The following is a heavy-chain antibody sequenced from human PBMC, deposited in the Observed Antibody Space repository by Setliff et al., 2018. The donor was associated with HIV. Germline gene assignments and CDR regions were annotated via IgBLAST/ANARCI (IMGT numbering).Heavy chain of an antibody. Sequence: SETLSLTCTVSGGSISSYYWSWIRQPAGKGLEWIGRIYTSGSTNYNPSLKSRVTMSVDTSKNQFSVKLNSVTAADTAVYYCARSKISGSNHETYGFDVWGQGTTVTV. CDR2: IYTSGST. CDR1: GGSISSYY. J-gene: IGHJ6*02. D-gene: IGHD1-26*01. V-gene: IGHV4-4*07. CDR3: ARSKISGSNHETYGFDV.